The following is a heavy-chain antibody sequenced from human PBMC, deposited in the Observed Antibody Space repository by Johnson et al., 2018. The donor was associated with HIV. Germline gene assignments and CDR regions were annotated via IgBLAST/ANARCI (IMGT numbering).Heavy chain of an antibody. V-gene: IGHV3-7*01. CDR1: GFSLSNYW. Sequence: LHPLESGGGLVQTGGSLRLSCSASGFSLSNYWMTWVRQAPGKGLEWVANIQQDGSDTYYVDSVKGRFNISRDNSKNTLYLQMNSLRAEDTAVYYCARDFMYAFDIWGQGTMVTVSS. J-gene: IGHJ3*02. CDR2: IQQDGSDT. CDR3: ARDFMYAFDI. D-gene: IGHD3-10*02.